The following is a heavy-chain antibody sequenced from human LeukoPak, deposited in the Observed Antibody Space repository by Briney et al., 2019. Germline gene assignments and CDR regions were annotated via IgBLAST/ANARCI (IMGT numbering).Heavy chain of an antibody. Sequence: PGGSLRLSCAASGFTFSSYEMNWVRQAPGKGLEWVSYISSSGSTIYYADSVKGRFTVSRDNAKNSLYLQMNSLRAEDTAVYYCARSDSSGCRYWGQGTLVTVSS. V-gene: IGHV3-48*03. CDR3: ARSDSSGCRY. D-gene: IGHD6-19*01. CDR1: GFTFSSYE. J-gene: IGHJ4*02. CDR2: ISSSGSTI.